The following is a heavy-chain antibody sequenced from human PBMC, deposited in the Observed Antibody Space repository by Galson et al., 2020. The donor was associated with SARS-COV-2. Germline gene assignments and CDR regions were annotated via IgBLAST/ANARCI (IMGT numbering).Heavy chain of an antibody. D-gene: IGHD2-15*01. V-gene: IGHV1-46*01. CDR3: ARDFTATSSGYYYYGMDV. CDR2: INPSGGST. CDR1: GYTFTSYY. J-gene: IGHJ6*02. Sequence: GESLKISCKASGYTFTSYYMHWVRQAPGQGLEWMGIINPSGGSTSYAQKFQGRVTMTRDTSTSTVYMELSSLRSEDTAVYYCARDFTATSSGYYYYGMDVWGQGTTVTVS.